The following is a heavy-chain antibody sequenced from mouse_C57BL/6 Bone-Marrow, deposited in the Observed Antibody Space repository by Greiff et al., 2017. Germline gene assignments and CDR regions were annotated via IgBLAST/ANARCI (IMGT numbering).Heavy chain of an antibody. D-gene: IGHD1-1*01. CDR1: GYTFTSYW. J-gene: IGHJ2*01. CDR3: ASHYYGSSYDYFDY. CDR2: IYPGSGST. V-gene: IGHV1-55*01. Sequence: VRLQQPGAELVKPGASVKMSCKASGYTFTSYWITWVKQRPGQGLEWIGDIYPGSGSTNYNEKFKSKATLTVDTSSSTAYMQLSSLTSEDSAVYYCASHYYGSSYDYFDYWGQGTTLTVSS.